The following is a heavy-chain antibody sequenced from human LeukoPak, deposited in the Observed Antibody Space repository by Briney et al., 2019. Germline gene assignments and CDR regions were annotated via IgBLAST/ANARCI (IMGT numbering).Heavy chain of an antibody. CDR3: AKDQDVYSGSQS. V-gene: IGHV3-23*01. J-gene: IGHJ4*02. CDR2: ISGSDSGT. Sequence: GGSLRLSCAASGFTFSSYAMSWVRQAPGKGLEWVSTISGSDSGTYYADSVRGRFTISRDNPKNTVFLQMNSLRVEDTAIYYCAKDQDVYSGSQSWGQGTLVTVSS. CDR1: GFTFSSYA. D-gene: IGHD1-26*01.